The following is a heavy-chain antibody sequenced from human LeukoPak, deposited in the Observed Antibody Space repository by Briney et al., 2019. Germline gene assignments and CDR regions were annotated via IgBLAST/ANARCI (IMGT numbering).Heavy chain of an antibody. D-gene: IGHD6-19*01. CDR3: ARWDSSGWYDWLDY. V-gene: IGHV3-21*01. CDR1: GFTFSSYS. Sequence: GGSLRLSCAASGFTFSSYSMNWVRQAPGKGLEWASSISSSSSYIYYADSVKGRFTISRDNAKNSLYLQMNSLRAEDTAVYYCARWDSSGWYDWLDYWGQGTLVTVSS. J-gene: IGHJ4*02. CDR2: ISSSSSYI.